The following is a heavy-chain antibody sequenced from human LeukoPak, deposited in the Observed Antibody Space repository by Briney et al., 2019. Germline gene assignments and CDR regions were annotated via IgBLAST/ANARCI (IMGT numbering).Heavy chain of an antibody. CDR2: ISGSGGST. CDR3: AKDRSGIAVAGRASDAFDI. J-gene: IGHJ3*02. Sequence: GGSLRLSCAASGFTFSSYAMSWVRQAPGKGLEWVSAISGSGGSTYYADSVKGRFTISRDNFKNTLYLQTNSLRAEDTAVYYCAKDRSGIAVAGRASDAFDIWGQGTMVTVSS. V-gene: IGHV3-23*01. CDR1: GFTFSSYA. D-gene: IGHD6-19*01.